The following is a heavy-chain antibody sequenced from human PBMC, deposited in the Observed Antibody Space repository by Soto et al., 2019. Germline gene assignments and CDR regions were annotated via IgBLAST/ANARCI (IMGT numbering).Heavy chain of an antibody. V-gene: IGHV3-30*03. CDR3: ARWVGGSMSDNSGKYDS. D-gene: IGHD3-22*01. CDR1: GFTFSRNG. J-gene: IGHJ5*01. CDR2: VSYDGSKK. Sequence: QVQLVESGGGVVQPGTSLRLTCADSGFTFSRNGMHWVRQAPGKGLEWVALVSYDGSKKYYVDSVKGRFTISRDNSENTLYLQMNSLRAEDTALYYCARWVGGSMSDNSGKYDSWGQGTLVTVSS.